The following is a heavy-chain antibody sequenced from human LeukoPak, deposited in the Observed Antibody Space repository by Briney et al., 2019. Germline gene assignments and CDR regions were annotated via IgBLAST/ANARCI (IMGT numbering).Heavy chain of an antibody. Sequence: TLSLTCTVSGGSISSGGYYWSWIRQDPGKGRDWIGYIYYSGSTYYNPSLKSRVTISVDTSKNQFSLKLSSVTAADTAVYYCARGEHYYDSSGYYYWGQGTLVTVSS. J-gene: IGHJ4*02. CDR3: ARGEHYYDSSGYYY. D-gene: IGHD3-22*01. CDR2: IYYSGST. V-gene: IGHV4-31*03. CDR1: GGSISSGGYY.